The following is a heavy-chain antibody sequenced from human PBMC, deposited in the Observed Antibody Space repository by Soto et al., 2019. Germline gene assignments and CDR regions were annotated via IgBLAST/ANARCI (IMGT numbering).Heavy chain of an antibody. CDR1: GFTFSSYG. J-gene: IGHJ4*02. CDR2: ISYDGSNK. Sequence: LRLSCAASGFTFSSYGMHWVRQAPGKGLEWVAVISYDGSNKYYADSVKGRFTISRDNSKNTLYLQMNSLRAEDTAVYYCAKEGVLRYFDWLPPFLDYWGQGTLVTVSS. D-gene: IGHD3-9*01. CDR3: AKEGVLRYFDWLPPFLDY. V-gene: IGHV3-30*18.